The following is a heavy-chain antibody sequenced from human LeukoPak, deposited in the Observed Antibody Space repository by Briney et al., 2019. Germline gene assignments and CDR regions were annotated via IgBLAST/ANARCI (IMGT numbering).Heavy chain of an antibody. CDR2: NYNIGST. CDR3: ARADSYRGFDP. D-gene: IGHD1-26*01. CDR1: GFTVSSNY. V-gene: IGHV3-66*01. Sequence: GGSLRLSCAASGFTVSSNYMSWVRQAPGKGLEWVSVNYNIGSTYYADSVKGRFTISRDNSKNTLYLQINSLRTEDTAVYYCARADSYRGFDPWGQGTLVTVSS. J-gene: IGHJ5*02.